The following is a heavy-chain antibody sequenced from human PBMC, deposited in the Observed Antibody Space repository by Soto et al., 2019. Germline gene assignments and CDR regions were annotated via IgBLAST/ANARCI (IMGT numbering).Heavy chain of an antibody. CDR2: ISRTVDTT. D-gene: IGHD2-21*02. Sequence: PGGCLRLSCATSGFTFTAYVLTSPRQAHRNGLHCLYGISRTVDTTYYAYSGMGRFTISRDNSKTVLYLQMNSLSAEHTAVYYCAFKGTANPFYWGQGTLVTVYS. V-gene: IGHV3-23*01. CDR3: AFKGTANPFY. CDR1: GFTFTAYV. J-gene: IGHJ4*02.